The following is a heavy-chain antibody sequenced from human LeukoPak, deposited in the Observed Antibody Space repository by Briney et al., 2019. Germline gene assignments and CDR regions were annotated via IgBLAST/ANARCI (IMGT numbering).Heavy chain of an antibody. CDR3: ARDSLRQRITIFGVVTPNWFDP. D-gene: IGHD3-3*01. Sequence: GGSLRLSCAASGFTFSSYSMNWVRQAPGKGLEWVSYISSSSSTIYYADSVKGRFTISRDNAKNSLYLQMNSLRAEDTAVYYCARDSLRQRITIFGVVTPNWFDPWGQGTLVTVSS. CDR2: ISSSSSTI. CDR1: GFTFSSYS. J-gene: IGHJ5*02. V-gene: IGHV3-48*04.